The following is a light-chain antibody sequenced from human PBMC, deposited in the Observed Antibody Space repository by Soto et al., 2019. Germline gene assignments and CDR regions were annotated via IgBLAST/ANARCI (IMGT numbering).Light chain of an antibody. CDR2: DVS. CDR1: SSDVDGYNY. CDR3: SSFTSSSTYV. Sequence: QAVLTQPAYASGSPGQSITISCTGTSSDVDGYNYVSWYQQHPGKAPKLMMYDVSNRPSGVSNRFSGSKSGNTASLTISGLQAEDEADYYCSSFTSSSTYVFGSGT. V-gene: IGLV2-14*01. J-gene: IGLJ1*01.